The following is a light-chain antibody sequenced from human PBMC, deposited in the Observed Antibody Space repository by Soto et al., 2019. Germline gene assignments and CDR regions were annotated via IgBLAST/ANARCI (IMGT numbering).Light chain of an antibody. V-gene: IGKV1-5*03. CDR3: QQYDSYSWT. CDR2: KAS. Sequence: IQMTQSPSSLSASVGDRVTITCRASQGIRNDLGWYQQKPGKAPKLLIYKASNLEDGVPTRFSGSGSGTEFTLTISSLQPDDFATYYCQQYDSYSWTFGQGTKVDIK. J-gene: IGKJ1*01. CDR1: QGIRND.